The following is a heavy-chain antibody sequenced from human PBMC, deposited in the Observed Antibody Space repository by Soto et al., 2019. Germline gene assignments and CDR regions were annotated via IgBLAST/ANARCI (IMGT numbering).Heavy chain of an antibody. CDR1: GGSISSSSYY. Sequence: SETLSLTCTVSGGSISSSSYYWGWIRQPPGKGLEWIGSIYYSGSTYYNPSLKSRVTISVDTSKNQFSLKLSSVTAADTAVYYCARHRMVATGGLDYWGQGTLVTVSS. D-gene: IGHD5-12*01. V-gene: IGHV4-39*01. J-gene: IGHJ4*02. CDR3: ARHRMVATGGLDY. CDR2: IYYSGST.